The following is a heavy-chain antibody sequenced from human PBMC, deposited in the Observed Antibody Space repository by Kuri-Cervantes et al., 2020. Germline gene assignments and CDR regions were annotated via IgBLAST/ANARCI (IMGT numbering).Heavy chain of an antibody. D-gene: IGHD6-19*01. Sequence: ESLKISCTVSGGSISSSSYYWGWIRQSPGKGLEWIGTVYFRGTTYYSSSLKSRVTISVDTSKHQFSLKLNSVTAADTAVYYCAREFTGEWYSSGWYPPYYYYGMDVWGQGTTVTVSS. CDR3: AREFTGEWYSSGWYPPYYYYGMDV. CDR2: VYFRGTT. CDR1: GGSISSSSYY. V-gene: IGHV4-39*02. J-gene: IGHJ6*02.